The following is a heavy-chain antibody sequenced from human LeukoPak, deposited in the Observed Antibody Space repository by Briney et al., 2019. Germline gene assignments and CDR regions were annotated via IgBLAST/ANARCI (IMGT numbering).Heavy chain of an antibody. CDR1: GYTFTSYY. D-gene: IGHD5-12*01. CDR3: ARGSRGYSGYDVLDY. CDR2: INPSGGST. V-gene: IGHV1-46*01. J-gene: IGHJ4*02. Sequence: ASVKVSCKASGYTFTSYYMHWVRQAPGQGLEWMGIINPSGGSTSYAQKFKGRVTMTRDTPTSTVYMELSSLRSEDTAVYYCARGSRGYSGYDVLDYWGQGTLVTVSS.